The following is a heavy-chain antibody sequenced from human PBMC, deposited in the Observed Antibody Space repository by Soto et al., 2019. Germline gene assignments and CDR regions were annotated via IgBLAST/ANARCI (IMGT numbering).Heavy chain of an antibody. CDR2: ISYDGSNK. V-gene: IGHV3-30*18. J-gene: IGHJ4*02. CDR1: GFTFSSYG. CDR3: AKDLYSYGPFDY. Sequence: GGSLRLSCAASGFTFSSYGMHWVRQAPGKGLEWVAVISYDGSNKYYADSVKGRFTISRDNSKNTLYLQMNSLRAEDTAVYYCAKDLYSYGPFDYWGQGTLVTVSS. D-gene: IGHD5-18*01.